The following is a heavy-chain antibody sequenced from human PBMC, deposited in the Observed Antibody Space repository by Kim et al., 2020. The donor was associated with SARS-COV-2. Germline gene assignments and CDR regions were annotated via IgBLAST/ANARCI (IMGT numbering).Heavy chain of an antibody. CDR2: INHSGST. CDR1: GGSFSGYY. Sequence: SETLSLTCAVYGGSFSGYYWSWIRQPPGKGLEWIGEINHSGSTNYNPSLKSRVTISVDTSKNQFSLKLSSVTAADTAVYYCARGRGIFGVVIISSPYYYYYMDVWGKGTTVTVSS. CDR3: ARGRGIFGVVIISSPYYYYYMDV. J-gene: IGHJ6*03. D-gene: IGHD3-3*01. V-gene: IGHV4-34*01.